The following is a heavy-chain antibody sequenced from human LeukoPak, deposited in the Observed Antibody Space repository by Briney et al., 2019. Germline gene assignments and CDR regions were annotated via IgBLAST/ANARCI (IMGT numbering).Heavy chain of an antibody. J-gene: IGHJ4*02. CDR1: GYTFTSYG. Sequence: ASVKVSCKASGYTFTSYGISWVRQAPGQGLEWMGWISAYNGNTNYAQKLQGRVTMTTDTSTSTAYMELRSLRSDDTAVYYCAKDFYYYDSSGYQGFDYWGQGTLVTVSS. CDR2: ISAYNGNT. V-gene: IGHV1-18*01. CDR3: AKDFYYYDSSGYQGFDY. D-gene: IGHD3-22*01.